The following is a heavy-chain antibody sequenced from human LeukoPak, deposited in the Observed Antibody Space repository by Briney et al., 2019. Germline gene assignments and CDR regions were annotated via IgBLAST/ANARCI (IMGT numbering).Heavy chain of an antibody. D-gene: IGHD3-22*01. CDR3: AKDPPNYDSSGYYGY. CDR1: GFTFSSYA. V-gene: IGHV3-23*01. Sequence: PGGSLRLSCAASGFTFSSYAMSWVRQAPGKGLEWVSAISGSGGSTYYAASVKGRFTISRDNSKNTLYLQMNSLRAEDTAVYYCAKDPPNYDSSGYYGYWGQGTLVTVSS. J-gene: IGHJ4*02. CDR2: ISGSGGST.